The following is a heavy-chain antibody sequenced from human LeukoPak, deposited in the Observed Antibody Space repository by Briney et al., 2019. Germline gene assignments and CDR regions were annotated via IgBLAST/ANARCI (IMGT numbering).Heavy chain of an antibody. D-gene: IGHD3-3*01. J-gene: IGHJ4*02. CDR2: IRSKANSYAT. V-gene: IGHV3-73*01. CDR3: TRSEGKGSDY. Sequence: GGSLRLSCAASGFTFSGSAMHWVRQASGKGLEWVGRIRSKANSYATAYAASVKGRFTISRDDSENTVYLQMNSLKTEETAGYSLTRSEGKGSDYWCQG. CDR1: GFTFSGSA.